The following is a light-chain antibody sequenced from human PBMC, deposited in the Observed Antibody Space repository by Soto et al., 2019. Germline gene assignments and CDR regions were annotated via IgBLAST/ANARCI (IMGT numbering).Light chain of an antibody. CDR2: GAS. CDR3: QQYNNWPLT. J-gene: IGKJ5*01. V-gene: IGKV3-15*01. CDR1: QSVSSN. Sequence: EIVMTQSPATLSVSPWERATLYCSASQSVSSNLAWYQQNPGQAPRLPFYGASSRATGIPVRFSGSGSGTEFTLTISSLQSEDFAVYYCQQYNNWPLTFGQGTRLEI.